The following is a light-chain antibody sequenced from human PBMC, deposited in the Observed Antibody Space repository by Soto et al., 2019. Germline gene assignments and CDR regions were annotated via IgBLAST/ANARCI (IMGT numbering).Light chain of an antibody. CDR3: SSYGGNNNLI. J-gene: IGLJ2*01. CDR2: EVT. CDR1: SSEVGTYNL. Sequence: QSALTQPASVSGSPGHSITISCTAASSEVGTYNLVSWYQQHPGKAPKLIIYEVTKRPSGVPDRFSGSKSGKTASLTVSGLQAEDEADYYCSSYGGNNNLIFGGGTKVTVL. V-gene: IGLV2-8*01.